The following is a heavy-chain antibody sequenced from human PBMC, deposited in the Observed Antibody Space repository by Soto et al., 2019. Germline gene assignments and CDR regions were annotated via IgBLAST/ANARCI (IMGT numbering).Heavy chain of an antibody. J-gene: IGHJ4*02. CDR1: GYTFTGYY. Sequence: ASVKVSCKASGYTFTGYYMHWVRQAPGQGLEWMGWINPNSGGTNYAQKFQGWVTMTRDTSISTAYMELSRLRSDDTAVYYCARDLGYYGSGSPLGFDYWGRGTLVTVPQ. CDR2: INPNSGGT. D-gene: IGHD3-10*01. V-gene: IGHV1-2*04. CDR3: ARDLGYYGSGSPLGFDY.